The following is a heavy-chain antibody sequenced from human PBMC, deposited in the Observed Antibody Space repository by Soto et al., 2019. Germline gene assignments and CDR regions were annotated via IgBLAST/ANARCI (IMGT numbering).Heavy chain of an antibody. CDR2: ISAHNGNT. D-gene: IGHD1-1*01. CDR3: ARGRYGDY. V-gene: IGHV1-18*01. J-gene: IGHJ4*02. CDR1: GYDFTTYG. Sequence: QVHLVQSGAEVKKSGASVKVSGKGSGYDFTTYGITWVRQAPGQGLEWMAWISAHNGNTDYAQKLQGRVTVTRDTSTSTAYMELRSLRSDDTAVYYCARGRYGDYWGQGALVTVSS.